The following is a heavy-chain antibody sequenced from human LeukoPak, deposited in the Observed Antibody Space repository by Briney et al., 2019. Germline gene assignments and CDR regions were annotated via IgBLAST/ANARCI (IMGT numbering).Heavy chain of an antibody. V-gene: IGHV1-69*04. CDR3: ARDGYDFWSGPSYFDY. CDR2: IIPILGIA. J-gene: IGHJ4*02. Sequence: SVKVSCKASGGTFSSYTISWVRQAPGQGLEWMGRIIPILGIANYAQKFQGRATITADKSTSTAYMELSSLRSEDTAVYYCARDGYDFWSGPSYFDYWGQGTLVTVSS. D-gene: IGHD3-3*01. CDR1: GGTFSSYT.